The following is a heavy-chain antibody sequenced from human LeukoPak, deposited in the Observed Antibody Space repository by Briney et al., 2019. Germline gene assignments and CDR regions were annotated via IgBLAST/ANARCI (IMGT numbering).Heavy chain of an antibody. CDR3: AKDLTYYDSSGYY. V-gene: IGHV3-30*02. D-gene: IGHD3-22*01. CDR2: IRYDGSNK. CDR1: GFTFSSYG. Sequence: GGSLRLSCAASGFTFSSYGMHWVRQAQGKGLEWVAFIRYDGSNKYYADSVKGRFTISRDNSKNTLYLQMNSLRAEDTAVYYCAKDLTYYDSSGYYWGQGTLVTVSS. J-gene: IGHJ4*02.